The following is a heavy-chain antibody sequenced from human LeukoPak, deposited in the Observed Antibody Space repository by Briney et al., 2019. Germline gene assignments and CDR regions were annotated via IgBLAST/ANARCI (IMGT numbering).Heavy chain of an antibody. D-gene: IGHD3-10*01. CDR3: AKDLFTMVRGVLKS. CDR1: GFTFDDYA. CDR2: ISWNSGSI. V-gene: IGHV3-9*01. Sequence: PGGSLRLSCAASGFTFDDYAMHWVRQAPGKGLEWVSGISWNSGSIGYAVSVKGRFTISRDNDKNSLYLQMNSVRAEDTALYYCAKDLFTMVRGVLKSWGQGTLVTVSS. J-gene: IGHJ4*02.